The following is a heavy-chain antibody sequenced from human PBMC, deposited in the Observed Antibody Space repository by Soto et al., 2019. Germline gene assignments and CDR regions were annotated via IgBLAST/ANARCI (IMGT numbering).Heavy chain of an antibody. J-gene: IGHJ3*02. D-gene: IGHD3-3*01. CDR1: GYTFTSYY. CDR3: ARDLGVRFLEWSSAIDAFDI. CDR2: INPSGGST. Sequence: ASVKVSCKASGYTFTSYYMHWVRQAPGQGLEWMGIINPSGGSTSYAQKYQGRVTMTRDTSTSTVYMELSSLRSEDTAVYYCARDLGVRFLEWSSAIDAFDISGQGTMVTVSS. V-gene: IGHV1-46*03.